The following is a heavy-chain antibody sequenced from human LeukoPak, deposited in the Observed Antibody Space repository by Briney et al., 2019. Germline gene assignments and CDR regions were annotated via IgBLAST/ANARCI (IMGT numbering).Heavy chain of an antibody. CDR3: ARGGTMIVPDDAFDI. J-gene: IGHJ3*02. Sequence: ASVKVSCKASGYTFTNYAMHWVRQAPGQRLEWMGWINAGNGNTKYSQKFQGRVTITRDTSASTAYMELSSLRSEDTAVYYCARGGTMIVPDDAFDIWGQGTMVTVSS. CDR2: INAGNGNT. D-gene: IGHD3-22*01. V-gene: IGHV1-3*01. CDR1: GYTFTNYA.